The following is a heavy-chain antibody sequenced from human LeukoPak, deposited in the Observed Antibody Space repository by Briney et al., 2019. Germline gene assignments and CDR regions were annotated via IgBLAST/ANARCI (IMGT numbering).Heavy chain of an antibody. V-gene: IGHV1-69*04. Sequence: GASVKVSCKASGGTFSSYAISWVRQAPGQGLEWMGRIIPILGIANYAQKFQGRVTITADKSTSTAYMELSSLRSEDTAVYYCARENSSGWYIDYWGQGTLVTVSS. D-gene: IGHD6-19*01. CDR3: ARENSSGWYIDY. CDR1: GGTFSSYA. CDR2: IIPILGIA. J-gene: IGHJ4*02.